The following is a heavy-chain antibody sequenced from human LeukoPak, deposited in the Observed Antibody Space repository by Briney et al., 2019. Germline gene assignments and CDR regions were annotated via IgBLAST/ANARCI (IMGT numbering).Heavy chain of an antibody. CDR1: GFTFSSDA. J-gene: IGHJ4*02. Sequence: GGSLRLSCAASGFTFSSDAMGWVRQAPGKGLEWVAVIWYDGSSKYYADSVKGRFTISRDNSKDTLYLQMNSLRAEDTAVYYCARGSHPPDYWGQGTLVTVSS. CDR3: ARGSHPPDY. V-gene: IGHV3-33*08. CDR2: IWYDGSSK.